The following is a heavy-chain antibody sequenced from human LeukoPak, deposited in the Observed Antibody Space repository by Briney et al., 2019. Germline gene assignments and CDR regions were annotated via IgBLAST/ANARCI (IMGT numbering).Heavy chain of an antibody. Sequence: SETLSRTCTVSGGSISSYYWSWIRQPPGKGLEWIGYIYYSGSTNYNPSLKSRVTISVDTSKNQFSLKLSSVTAADTAVYYCARVSSGYYSGTYGMDVWGQGTTVTVSS. V-gene: IGHV4-59*01. CDR2: IYYSGST. J-gene: IGHJ6*02. D-gene: IGHD3-22*01. CDR3: ARVSSGYYSGTYGMDV. CDR1: GGSISSYY.